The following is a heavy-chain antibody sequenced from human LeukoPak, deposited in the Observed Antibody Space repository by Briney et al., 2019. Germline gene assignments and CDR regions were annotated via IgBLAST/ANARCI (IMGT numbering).Heavy chain of an antibody. V-gene: IGHV1-69*05. J-gene: IGHJ4*02. Sequence: ASVKVSCKASGGTFSSYAISWVRQAPGQGLEWMGGIIPIFGTANYAQKFQGRVTMTTDTSTSTAYMELRSLRSDDTAVYYCARGHDYYDLWGQGTLVTVSS. CDR1: GGTFSSYA. CDR3: ARGHDYYDL. CDR2: IIPIFGTA. D-gene: IGHD3-22*01.